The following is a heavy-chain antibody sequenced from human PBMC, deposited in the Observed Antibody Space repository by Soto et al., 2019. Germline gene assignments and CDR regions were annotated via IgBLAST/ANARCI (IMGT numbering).Heavy chain of an antibody. CDR1: GFTFSDYG. Sequence: EVQLVESGGGLVQPGGSLRLSCSVSGFTFSDYGVNWVRQAPGKGLEWISYISSGSDTIYYAESVQGRFTISRDDAKNSLFLQMNNLRNEDPAVYYCARVSKTWEDDYWGHGTLVTVSS. V-gene: IGHV3-48*02. D-gene: IGHD1-26*01. CDR3: ARVSKTWEDDY. J-gene: IGHJ4*01. CDR2: ISSGSDTI.